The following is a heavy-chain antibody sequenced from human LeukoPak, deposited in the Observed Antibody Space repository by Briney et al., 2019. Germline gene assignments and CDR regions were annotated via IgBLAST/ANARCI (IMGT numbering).Heavy chain of an antibody. Sequence: SETLSLTCTVSGGSISSYYWSWIRQPAGKGLEWIGRIYTSGSTNYNPSLKSRVTMSVDTSKNQFSLKLSSVTAADTAVYYCARDRLRYDFWSGYSLFDYWGQGTLVTVSS. D-gene: IGHD3-3*01. CDR1: GGSISSYY. CDR3: ARDRLRYDFWSGYSLFDY. V-gene: IGHV4-4*07. J-gene: IGHJ4*02. CDR2: IYTSGST.